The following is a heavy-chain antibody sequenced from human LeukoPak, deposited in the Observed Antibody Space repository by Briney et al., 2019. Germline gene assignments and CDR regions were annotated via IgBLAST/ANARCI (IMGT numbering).Heavy chain of an antibody. D-gene: IGHD3-22*01. V-gene: IGHV1-18*01. CDR2: ISAYNGHT. CDR3: ARAGHRRYYYDNGYDY. CDR1: GYTFTNYA. J-gene: IGHJ4*02. Sequence: ASVQVSCKASGYTFTNYAISWVRQAPGQGLEWMGWISAYNGHTIYAQKFQGRVTMTTETSTTTAYMEVRSLRSDDTAIYYCARAGHRRYYYDNGYDYWGQGTLVTVSS.